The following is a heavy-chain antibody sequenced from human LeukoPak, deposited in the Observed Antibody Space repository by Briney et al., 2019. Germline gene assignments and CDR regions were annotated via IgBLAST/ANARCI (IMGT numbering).Heavy chain of an antibody. CDR2: INSGGST. CDR3: ARVDV. J-gene: IGHJ6*02. CDR1: GFTVSSNY. V-gene: IGHV3-66*02. Sequence: GGSLRLSCVVSGFTVSSNYMTWVRQAPGKGLEWVSVINSGGSTYYADSVKGRLTISRDNSKDTLYLQMNSLRAEDTAVYYCARVDVWGQGTTVTVSS.